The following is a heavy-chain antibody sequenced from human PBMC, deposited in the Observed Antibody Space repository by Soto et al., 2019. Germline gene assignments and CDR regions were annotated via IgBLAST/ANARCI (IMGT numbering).Heavy chain of an antibody. D-gene: IGHD2-8*01. V-gene: IGHV3-11*06. CDR2: IGPSSSYT. CDR3: ARVVRLMLYSDY. J-gene: IGHJ4*02. Sequence: GGSLRLSCAASGFTFSDYYMSWIRQAPGKGLEWVPYIGPSSSYTNYADSVKGRFTISRDNAKNSLYLQMNSLRAEDTAVYYCARVVRLMLYSDYWGQGTLVTVSS. CDR1: GFTFSDYY.